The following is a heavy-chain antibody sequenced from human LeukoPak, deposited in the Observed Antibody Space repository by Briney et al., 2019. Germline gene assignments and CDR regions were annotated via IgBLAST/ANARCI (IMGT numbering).Heavy chain of an antibody. D-gene: IGHD1-26*01. Sequence: SETLSLTCIVSGGSIRTRSYYWGWIRQTPGKGLEWIGSIHYSGRTYYNSSLKSRVTISVESTQFSLNLMAVTPADTATYYCARDDAASYYSWCGTWGQGIGDPVSS. CDR1: GGSIRTRSYY. V-gene: IGHV4-39*07. CDR2: IHYSGRT. CDR3: ARDDAASYYSWCGT. J-gene: IGHJ5*02.